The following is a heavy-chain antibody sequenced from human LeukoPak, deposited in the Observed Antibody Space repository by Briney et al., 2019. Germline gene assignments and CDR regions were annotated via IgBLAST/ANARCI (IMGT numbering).Heavy chain of an antibody. Sequence: SETLSLTCTVSGGSISSTNYYWGWIRQPPGKGLEWIGSIYYSGSGSIDYNPSLKSRVTISVDTSKNQFSLKLSSVTAADTAVYYRARQNYFDYWGQGTLVTVSS. V-gene: IGHV4-39*01. J-gene: IGHJ4*02. CDR2: IYYSGSGSI. CDR1: GGSISSTNYY. CDR3: ARQNYFDY.